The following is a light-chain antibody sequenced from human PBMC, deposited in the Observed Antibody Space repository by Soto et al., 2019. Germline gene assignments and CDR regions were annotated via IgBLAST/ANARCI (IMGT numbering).Light chain of an antibody. V-gene: IGLV2-14*03. CDR3: SSYTSNITPVV. J-gene: IGLJ2*01. CDR1: SSDVGGYNY. CDR2: DVS. Sequence: QSALTQPASVSGSPGQPITISCTGTSSDVGGYNYVSWYQHHPGKAPKLMIYDVSNRPSGVSNRFSGSKSGNTASLTISGLQAEDEADYYCSSYTSNITPVVFGGGTQLTVL.